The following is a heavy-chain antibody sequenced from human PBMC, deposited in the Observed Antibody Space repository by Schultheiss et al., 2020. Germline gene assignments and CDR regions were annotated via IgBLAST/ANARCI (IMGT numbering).Heavy chain of an antibody. D-gene: IGHD4-17*01. J-gene: IGHJ6*02. Sequence: SETLSLTCTVSGGSISSGGYYWSWIRQPPGKGLEWIGEINHSGSTNYNPSLKSRVTISVDTSKNQFPLKLSSVTDADTAVYYCARRVTTSYYYYYGMDVWGQGTTVTVSS. V-gene: IGHV4-31*03. CDR1: GGSISSGGYY. CDR3: ARRVTTSYYYYYGMDV. CDR2: INHSGST.